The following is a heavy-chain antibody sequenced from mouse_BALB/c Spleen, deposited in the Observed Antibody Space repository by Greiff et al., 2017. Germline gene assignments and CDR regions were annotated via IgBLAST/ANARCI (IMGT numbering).Heavy chain of an antibody. V-gene: IGHV5-17*02. J-gene: IGHJ4*01. CDR3: ARSDIYDGYDDAMDY. D-gene: IGHD2-3*01. CDR1: GVTFSSVG. CDR2: ISSGSSTI. Sequence: EVQRVESGGGLVQPGGSRKLTCAAAGVTFSSVGMHWVRQSPEKGLEWVAYISSGSSTIYYADTVRGRFTISRDNPKNTLFLQMTSLRSEDTAMYYCARSDIYDGYDDAMDYWGQGTSVTVSS.